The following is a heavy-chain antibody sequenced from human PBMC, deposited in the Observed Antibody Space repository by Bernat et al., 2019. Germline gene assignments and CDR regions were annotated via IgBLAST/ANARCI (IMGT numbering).Heavy chain of an antibody. CDR1: GGTFSSYT. Sequence: QVQLVQSGAEVKKPGSSVKVSCKASGGTFSSYTISWVRQAPGQGLEWMGRIIPILGIANYAQKFQGRVTITADKSTSTAYMELSSLRSEDTAVYYCARDRILSDDRFDYWGQGTMVTVSS. J-gene: IGHJ4*02. V-gene: IGHV1-69*08. CDR3: ARDRILSDDRFDY. CDR2: IIPILGIA. D-gene: IGHD3-9*01.